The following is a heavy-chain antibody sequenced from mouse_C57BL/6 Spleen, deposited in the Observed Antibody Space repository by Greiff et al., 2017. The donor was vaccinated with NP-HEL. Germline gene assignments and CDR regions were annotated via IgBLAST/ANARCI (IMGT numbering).Heavy chain of an antibody. J-gene: IGHJ4*01. Sequence: EVQLQQSGPELVKPGASVKIPCKASGYTFTDYNMDWVKQSHGKSLEWIGDINPNNGGTIYNQKFKGKATLTVDKSSSTAYMELRSLTSEDTAVYYCARRGIYYDYDRVYYAMDYWGQGTSVTVSS. CDR1: GYTFTDYN. CDR3: ARRGIYYDYDRVYYAMDY. V-gene: IGHV1-18*01. D-gene: IGHD2-4*01. CDR2: INPNNGGT.